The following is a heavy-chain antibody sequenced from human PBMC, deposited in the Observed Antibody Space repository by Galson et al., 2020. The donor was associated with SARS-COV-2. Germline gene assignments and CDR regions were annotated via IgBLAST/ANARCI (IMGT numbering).Heavy chain of an antibody. Sequence: ASETLSLTCTVSGGSISSSIYYWGWIRQPPGKGLECIGSIYYTGNTFYNPSLNSRVTISLDTSKHQFSLTLSSVTAADTAVYYCARESLYAFDIWGQGTMVAVSS. J-gene: IGHJ3*02. CDR1: GGSISSSIYY. V-gene: IGHV4-39*07. CDR2: IYYTGNT. CDR3: ARESLYAFDI.